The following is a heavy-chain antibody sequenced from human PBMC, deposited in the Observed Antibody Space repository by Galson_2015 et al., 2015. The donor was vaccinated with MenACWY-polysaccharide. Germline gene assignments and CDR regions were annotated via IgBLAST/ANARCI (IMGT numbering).Heavy chain of an antibody. CDR3: AHRMGVAGFDI. Sequence: PVKPPQTLTLTCTVSGFSLRTGGLGAGWMHQPHGKELEWLALISWVANQGYTPSLKSRLTISKYRSNNQVVLTMTNMTPVDTGTYYCAHRMGVAGFDIWGPGTTVTVSS. J-gene: IGHJ3*02. CDR1: GFSLRTGGLG. D-gene: IGHD3-10*01. V-gene: IGHV2-5*02. CDR2: ISWVANQ.